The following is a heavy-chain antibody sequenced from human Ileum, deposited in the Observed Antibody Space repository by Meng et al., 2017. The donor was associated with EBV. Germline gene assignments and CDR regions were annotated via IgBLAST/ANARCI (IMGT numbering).Heavy chain of an antibody. CDR1: GGSVSSGGNY. V-gene: IGHV4-61*08. CDR3: ARDGYSSGSD. CDR2: IYNSGST. D-gene: IGHD6-19*01. Sequence: QLQESGPGLVNPSGTLSFTCSVSGGSVSSGGNYWSWIRQPPGKGLEWIGYIYNSGSTNYNPSLKSRVTISVDTSKNQFSLKLSSVTAADTAVYYCARDGYSSGSDWGQGTLVTVSS. J-gene: IGHJ4*02.